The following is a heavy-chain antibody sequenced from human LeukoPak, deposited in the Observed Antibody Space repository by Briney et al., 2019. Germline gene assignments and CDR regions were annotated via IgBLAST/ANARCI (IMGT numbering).Heavy chain of an antibody. CDR2: ISGGGETT. D-gene: IGHD4-17*01. CDR3: ARDYADYVGYFFFDY. Sequence: GSLRLSCAACGFTFNDYAMNWVRQAPGKGLEWVSSISGGGETTYYADSAKGRFTISRDNSQNSLYLQMNSLRAEDTAVYYCARDYADYVGYFFFDYWGQGTLVTVSS. V-gene: IGHV3-23*01. J-gene: IGHJ4*02. CDR1: GFTFNDYA.